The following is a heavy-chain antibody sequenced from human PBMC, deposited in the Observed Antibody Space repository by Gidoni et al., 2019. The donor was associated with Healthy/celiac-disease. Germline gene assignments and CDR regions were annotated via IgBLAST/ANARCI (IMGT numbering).Heavy chain of an antibody. CDR2: IFSNDEK. Sequence: LTLTCTVSGFSLSNARMGVSWIRQPPGKALEWLAHIFSNDEKSYSTSLKSRLTISKDTSKSQVVLTMTNMDPVDTATYYCARIRYSGYRTYYYFDYWGQGTLVTVSS. V-gene: IGHV2-26*01. J-gene: IGHJ4*02. D-gene: IGHD5-12*01. CDR1: GFSLSNARMG. CDR3: ARIRYSGYRTYYYFDY.